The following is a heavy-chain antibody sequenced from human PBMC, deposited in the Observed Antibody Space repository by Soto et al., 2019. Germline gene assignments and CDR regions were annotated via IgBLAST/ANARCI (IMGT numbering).Heavy chain of an antibody. CDR2: IYYSGST. V-gene: IGHV4-59*01. CDR1: GGSISSYY. CDR3: ARGASGSLRRGAFDI. D-gene: IGHD1-26*01. Sequence: SETLSLTCTVSGGSISSYYWSWIRQHPGKGLEWIGYIYYSGSTNYNPSLKSRVTISVDTSKNQFSLKLSSVTAADTAVYYCARGASGSLRRGAFDIWGQGTMVTVSS. J-gene: IGHJ3*02.